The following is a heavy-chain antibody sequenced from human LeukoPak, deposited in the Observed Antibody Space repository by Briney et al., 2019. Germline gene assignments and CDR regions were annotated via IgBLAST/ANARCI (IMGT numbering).Heavy chain of an antibody. V-gene: IGHV3-74*01. Sequence: GGSLRLSCAPSGFTFSDYWMRGVRQAPGEGRVWVSRVNRDGSSTSYAHPVKGRFTVSRDNAKNTLSLQMNSLRAEDTAVYYCARERSISAAGDTYWGQGTLVTVSS. J-gene: IGHJ4*02. CDR1: GFTFSDYW. CDR3: ARERSISAAGDTY. D-gene: IGHD6-13*01. CDR2: VNRDGSST.